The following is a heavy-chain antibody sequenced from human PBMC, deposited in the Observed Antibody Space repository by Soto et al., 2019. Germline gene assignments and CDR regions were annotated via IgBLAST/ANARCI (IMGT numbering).Heavy chain of an antibody. V-gene: IGHV1-69*04. CDR1: GVTFSSYT. D-gene: IGHD6-13*01. J-gene: IGHJ5*02. CDR3: ARDLKGKKAAEPFDP. CDR2: IIPILGIA. Sequence: SVKVSCKASGVTFSSYTISWVRHAPGQGLEWMGRIIPILGIANYAQKFQGRVTITADKSTSTAYMELSSLRSEDTAVYYCARDLKGKKAAEPFDPWGQGTLVTVSS.